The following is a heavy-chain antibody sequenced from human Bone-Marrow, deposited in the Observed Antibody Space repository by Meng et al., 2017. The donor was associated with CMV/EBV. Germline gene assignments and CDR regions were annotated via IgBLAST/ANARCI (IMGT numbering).Heavy chain of an antibody. D-gene: IGHD6-19*01. CDR2: ISNSGSAK. CDR3: ARDRLAVAVRYFDY. CDR1: GFTFSSYT. Sequence: GESLKISCAASGFTFSSYTMNWVRQAPGKGLEWVSYISNSGSAKYYADSLRGRFTISRDNAKNSLYLQMNSLRAEDTALYYCARDRLAVAVRYFDYWGQGTLVTVSS. V-gene: IGHV3-48*04. J-gene: IGHJ4*02.